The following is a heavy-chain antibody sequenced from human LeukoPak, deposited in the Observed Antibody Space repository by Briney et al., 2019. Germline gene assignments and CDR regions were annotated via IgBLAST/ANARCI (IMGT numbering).Heavy chain of an antibody. D-gene: IGHD3-10*01. V-gene: IGHV3-66*02. CDR3: AREGVGTGRALGY. CDR1: GFTASSNY. CDR2: IYSGGST. J-gene: IGHJ4*02. Sequence: GGSLSLSCAASGFTASSNYMSWVRQAPGKGLEWVSVIYSGGSTYYGDSVKGRFTISRDNSKNTLYLQMNSLSAEDRAVSYCAREGVGTGRALGYWGQGTLVTVSS.